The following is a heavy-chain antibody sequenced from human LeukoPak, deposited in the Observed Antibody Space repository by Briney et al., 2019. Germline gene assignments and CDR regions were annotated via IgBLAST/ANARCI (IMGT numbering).Heavy chain of an antibody. CDR3: ASYEGDY. Sequence: GGSLTLSCAASGFTFSSFGMHWVRQAPGKGLEWVAVIWYDASNKYYADSVKGRFTISRDNSKNTLFLQMNSLRDDDTAVYYCASYEGDYWGQGTLVTVSS. V-gene: IGHV3-33*01. CDR1: GFTFSSFG. J-gene: IGHJ4*02. CDR2: IWYDASNK. D-gene: IGHD3-16*01.